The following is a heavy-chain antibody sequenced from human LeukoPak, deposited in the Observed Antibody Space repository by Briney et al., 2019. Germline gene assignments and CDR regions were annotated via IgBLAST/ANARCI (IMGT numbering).Heavy chain of an antibody. V-gene: IGHV4-59*08. CDR1: GGSISSYY. CDR3: ARLGTTGTTGWFDP. D-gene: IGHD1-1*01. CDR2: IYYSGST. Sequence: KTSETLSLTCTVSGGSISSYYWSWIRQPPGKGLEWIGYIYYSGSTNYNPSLKSRVTISVDTSKNQFSLKLSSVTAADTAVYYCARLGTTGTTGWFDPWGQGTLVTVSS. J-gene: IGHJ5*02.